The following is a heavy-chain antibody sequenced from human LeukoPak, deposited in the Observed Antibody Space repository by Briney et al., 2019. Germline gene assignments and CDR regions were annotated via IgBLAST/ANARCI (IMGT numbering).Heavy chain of an antibody. CDR1: GGSISSGGYY. V-gene: IGHV4-31*03. CDR3: ARGDTAMAIDY. J-gene: IGHJ4*02. D-gene: IGHD5-18*01. CDR2: IYYSGST. Sequence: SQTLSLTCTVSGGSISSGGYYWSWIRQHPGKGLEWIGYIYYSGSTYYNPSLKSRVTISVDTSKNQFSLKLSSVTAADMAVYYCARGDTAMAIDYWGQGTLVTVSS.